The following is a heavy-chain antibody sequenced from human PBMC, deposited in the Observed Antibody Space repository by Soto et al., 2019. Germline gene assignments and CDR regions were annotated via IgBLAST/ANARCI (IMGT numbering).Heavy chain of an antibody. Sequence: EVQLLESGGGLVQPGGSLRLSCAASGFTFGSYAMNWLRQAPGRGLECVSFISGSGRTTYYADSVKGRFTVSRDNSKNTLYLQMNSLRAEDTALYYCAKFRGPSYSYYSMHVRGKGTTVTVSS. CDR2: ISGSGRTT. CDR3: AKFRGPSYSYYSMHV. J-gene: IGHJ6*03. V-gene: IGHV3-23*01. D-gene: IGHD3-16*01. CDR1: GFTFGSYA.